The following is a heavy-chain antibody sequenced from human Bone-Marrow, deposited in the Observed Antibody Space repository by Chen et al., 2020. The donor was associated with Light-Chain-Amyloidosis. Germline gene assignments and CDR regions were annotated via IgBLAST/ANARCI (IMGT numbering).Heavy chain of an antibody. CDR3: ARRRDGYNFDY. D-gene: IGHD5-12*01. V-gene: IGHV5-51*01. CDR2: IYPDDSDA. CDR1: GYTFPNYW. Sequence: EVQLEPSGPEVKKPGESLKISCQGPGYTFPNYWIGWVRQMPGKGLEWMGVIYPDDSDARYSPSFEGQVTISADKSITTAYLQWRSLKASDTAMYYCARRRDGYNFDYWGQGTLVTVSS. J-gene: IGHJ4*02.